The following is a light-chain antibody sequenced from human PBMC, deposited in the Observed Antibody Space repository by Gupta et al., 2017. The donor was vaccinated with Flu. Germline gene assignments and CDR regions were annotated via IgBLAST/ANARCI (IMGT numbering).Light chain of an antibody. V-gene: IGLV2-8*01. CDR2: EVS. CDR3: DSDGSSNNLV. J-gene: IGLJ1*01. Sequence: SALPQPPSASGSPGPSVTISCTGTSGDVGGYNYVSWYQQHPAKPHKLVIYEVSKRPSGVPGRFSASKSGNTASLTVSGRAEEEAADYYDDSDGSSNNLVFGNGTKFTVV. CDR1: SGDVGGYNY.